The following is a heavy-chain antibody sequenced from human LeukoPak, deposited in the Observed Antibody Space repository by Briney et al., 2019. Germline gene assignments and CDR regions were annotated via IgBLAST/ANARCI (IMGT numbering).Heavy chain of an antibody. CDR2: IRYSGSNK. V-gene: IGHV3-30-3*01. Sequence: GGSLRLSCAASGFTFSSYAMHWVRQAPGKGLECVAVIRYSGSNKYYADSVKGRFTISRDNPKNTLFLQMNNLRAEDTAMYYCVREEHIVVVTAIHLGHWGQGTLVTVFS. CDR3: VREEHIVVVTAIHLGH. CDR1: GFTFSSYA. J-gene: IGHJ4*02. D-gene: IGHD2-21*02.